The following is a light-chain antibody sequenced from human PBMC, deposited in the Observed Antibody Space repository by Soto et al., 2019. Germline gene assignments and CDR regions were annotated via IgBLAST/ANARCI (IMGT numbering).Light chain of an antibody. V-gene: IGLV2-14*02. J-gene: IGLJ3*02. CDR1: STDVGSYNL. CDR3: SSYTRSSTWV. Sequence: QSVLTQPASVSGSPGQSITISCIGTSTDVGSYNLFSWYQQHPGKAPKLIIYEVSNRPSGVSNRFSGSKSANTASLTISGLQAEDEAEYYCSSYTRSSTWVFGGGTKLTVL. CDR2: EVS.